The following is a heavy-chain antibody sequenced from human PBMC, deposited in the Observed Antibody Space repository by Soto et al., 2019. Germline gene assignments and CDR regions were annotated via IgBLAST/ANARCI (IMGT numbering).Heavy chain of an antibody. CDR3: AREGYCSGGSCYNGVGWFDP. V-gene: IGHV4-31*03. CDR1: GGSISSGGYY. CDR2: IYYSGST. J-gene: IGHJ5*02. D-gene: IGHD2-15*01. Sequence: QVQLQESGPGLVKPSQTLSLTCTVSGGSISSGGYYWSWIRQHPVKGLEWIGYIYYSGSTYYNPSQKSRVTISVDTSKNQFSLKLSSVTAADTAVYYCAREGYCSGGSCYNGVGWFDPWGQGTLVTVSS.